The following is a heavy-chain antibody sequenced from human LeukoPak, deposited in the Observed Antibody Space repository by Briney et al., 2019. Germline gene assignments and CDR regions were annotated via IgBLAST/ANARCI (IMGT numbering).Heavy chain of an antibody. D-gene: IGHD3-22*01. CDR1: GGSISSGDYF. J-gene: IGHJ4*02. V-gene: IGHV4-61*08. CDR2: IYYSGST. CDR3: ASRLITDSSGYYGY. Sequence: SETLSLTCTVSGGSISSGDYFWSWIRQPPGKGLEWIGYIYYSGSTNYNPSLKSRVTISVDTSKNQFSLKLSSVTAADTAVYYCASRLITDSSGYYGYWGQGTLVTVSS.